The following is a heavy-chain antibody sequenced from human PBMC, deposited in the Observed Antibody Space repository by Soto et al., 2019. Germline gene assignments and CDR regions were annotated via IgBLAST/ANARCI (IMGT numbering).Heavy chain of an antibody. D-gene: IGHD3-22*01. Sequence: PSETLSLTCTVSGGSISTTNYYWGWIRQPPGKGLEWIGSLYYTGNTYYNPSLKSRVTISVDTSKNQLSLKLSSVTAADTAVYYCARHPRGSGYYFFFDYWGQGTLVTVSS. CDR1: GGSISTTNYY. CDR2: LYYTGNT. V-gene: IGHV4-39*01. J-gene: IGHJ4*02. CDR3: ARHPRGSGYYFFFDY.